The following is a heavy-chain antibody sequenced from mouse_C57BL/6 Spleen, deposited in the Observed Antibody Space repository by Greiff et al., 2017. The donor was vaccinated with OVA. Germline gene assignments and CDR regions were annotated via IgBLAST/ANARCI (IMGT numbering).Heavy chain of an antibody. CDR2: IWSDGST. CDR3: ARHYGSSVMVTSYMDY. V-gene: IGHV2-6-1*01. Sequence: QVQLQQSGPGLVAPSQSLSITCTVSGFSLTSYGVHWVRQPPGKGLEWLVVIWSDGSTTYNSALKSRLSISKDNSKSQVFLKMNSLQTDDTAVYYCARHYGSSVMVTSYMDYWGQGTSVTVSS. CDR1: GFSLTSYG. D-gene: IGHD1-1*01. J-gene: IGHJ4*01.